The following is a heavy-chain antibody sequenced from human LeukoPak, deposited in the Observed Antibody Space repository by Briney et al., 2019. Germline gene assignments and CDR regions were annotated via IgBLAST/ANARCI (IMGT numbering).Heavy chain of an antibody. Sequence: ASVKVSCKASGYTFTSHFMHWVRQAPGQGLEWMGRINPRGGSASYTQKFQGRVTITTDTSTSTAYMELSSLRSEDTAVYYCARVKSYYYDTSDKNAVDIWGQGTMVTVSS. CDR3: ARVKSYYYDTSDKNAVDI. J-gene: IGHJ3*02. CDR1: GYTFTSHF. CDR2: INPRGGSA. D-gene: IGHD3-22*01. V-gene: IGHV1-46*01.